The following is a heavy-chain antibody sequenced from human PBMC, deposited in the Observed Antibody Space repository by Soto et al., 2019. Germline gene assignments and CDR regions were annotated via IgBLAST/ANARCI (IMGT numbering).Heavy chain of an antibody. CDR3: AKDRRRQFDY. J-gene: IGHJ4*02. CDR1: GFTFSSYG. CDR2: ISYDGSNK. V-gene: IGHV3-30*18. Sequence: QVQLVESGGGVVQPGRSLRLSCAASGFTFSSYGMHWVRQAPGKGLEWVAVISYDGSNKYYADSVKGRFTISRDNSKNTLYLQMNSLRAEGTAVYSCAKDRRRQFDYWGQGTLVTVSS.